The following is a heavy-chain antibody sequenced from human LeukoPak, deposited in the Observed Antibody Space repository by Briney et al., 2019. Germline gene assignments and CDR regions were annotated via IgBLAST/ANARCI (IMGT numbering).Heavy chain of an antibody. CDR3: ARKSLAALTLSY. CDR2: ISAYNGNT. V-gene: IGHV1-18*01. Sequence: ASVKVSCEASGYTFTSYGISWVRQAPGQGLEWMGWISAYNGNTNYAQKLQGRVTMTTDTSTSTAYMELRSLRSDDTAVYYCARKSLAALTLSYWGQGTLVTVSS. D-gene: IGHD6-6*01. J-gene: IGHJ4*02. CDR1: GYTFTSYG.